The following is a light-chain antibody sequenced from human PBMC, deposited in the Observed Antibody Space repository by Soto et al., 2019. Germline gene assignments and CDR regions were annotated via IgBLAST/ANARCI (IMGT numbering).Light chain of an antibody. Sequence: QSVLTQPASVSGSPGQSITISCTGTSSDVCDYDYVSWYQQYAGKAPKMMIYEVSNRPSGVSNRFSGSKSGNTASLTISGLQAEDEADYYCSSYRSSNTLLFGGGTKLTVL. CDR3: SSYRSSNTLL. J-gene: IGLJ2*01. V-gene: IGLV2-14*01. CDR1: SSDVCDYDY. CDR2: EVS.